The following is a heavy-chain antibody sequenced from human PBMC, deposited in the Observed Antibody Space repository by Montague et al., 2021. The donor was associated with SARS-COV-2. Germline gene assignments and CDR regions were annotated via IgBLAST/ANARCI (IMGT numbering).Heavy chain of an antibody. CDR2: TYYRSKWYL. V-gene: IGHV6-1*01. J-gene: IGHJ6*02. CDR3: ARAQYCSGFYGMDV. Sequence: CAISGDSVFPNSAAWSWIRQSPSRGLEWLGWTYYRSKWYLDYAVAVKGRVTINADTSRNQFSLQLNSVTPEDTAVYYCARAQYCSGFYGMDVWGRGTTVTVS. CDR1: GDSVFPNSAA. D-gene: IGHD2-15*01.